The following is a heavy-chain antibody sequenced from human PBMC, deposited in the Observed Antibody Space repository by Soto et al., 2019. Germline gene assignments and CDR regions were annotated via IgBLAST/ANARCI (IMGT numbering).Heavy chain of an antibody. CDR2: INPNSGGT. V-gene: IGHV1-2*02. CDR3: ARDQKEMYGSGSYYPYDAFDI. CDR1: GYTFTGYY. J-gene: IGHJ3*02. Sequence: QVQLVQSGAEVKKPGASVKVSCKASGYTFTGYYMHWVRQAPGQGLEWMGWINPNSGGTNYAQKFQGRVTMTRDTSISTASMELSRLRSDDTAVYYCARDQKEMYGSGSYYPYDAFDIWGQGTMVTVSS. D-gene: IGHD3-10*01.